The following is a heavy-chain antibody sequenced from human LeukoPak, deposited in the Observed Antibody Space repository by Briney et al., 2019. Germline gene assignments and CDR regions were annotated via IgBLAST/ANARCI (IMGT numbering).Heavy chain of an antibody. CDR3: TPATRFLGWLSDY. J-gene: IGHJ4*02. CDR1: GFTFSNAW. V-gene: IGHV3-15*01. Sequence: GGSLRLSCAASGFTFSNAWMSWVRQAPGKGPEWVGRIKSKTDGGTTDYAAPVKGRFTISSDDSKNTLYLQMNSLKTEDTAVHYCTPATRFLGWLSDYWGQGTLVTVSS. CDR2: IKSKTDGGTT. D-gene: IGHD3-3*01.